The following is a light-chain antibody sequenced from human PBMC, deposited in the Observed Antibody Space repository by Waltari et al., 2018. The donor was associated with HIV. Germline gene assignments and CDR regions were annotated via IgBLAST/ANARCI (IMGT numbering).Light chain of an antibody. CDR1: SGGICSTY. J-gene: IGLJ2*01. Sequence: NFILTQSHSVSESPGKTVTISCTRSSGGICSTYIQWYQQRPGRSPDTVIYEDSQRPSGVPNRFSGSVDSSSNSASLTISGLKTEDEADYFCQSYDGTTVVFGGGTRLTVL. V-gene: IGLV6-57*01. CDR2: EDS. CDR3: QSYDGTTVV.